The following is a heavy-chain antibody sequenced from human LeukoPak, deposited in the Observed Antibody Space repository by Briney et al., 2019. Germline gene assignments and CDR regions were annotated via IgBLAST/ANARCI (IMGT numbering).Heavy chain of an antibody. D-gene: IGHD6-13*01. V-gene: IGHV3-23*01. CDR3: AKDLWSGSSWLLYYYYMDV. J-gene: IGHJ6*03. Sequence: GGSLRLSCAASGFTISSYGMNWVRQAPGKGLEWVSGISGRAGAGNTYYADSVKGRFTISRDNSKNTLYLQMNSLRAEDTAVYYCAKDLWSGSSWLLYYYYMDVWGKGTTVTVSS. CDR2: ISGRAGAGNT. CDR1: GFTISSYG.